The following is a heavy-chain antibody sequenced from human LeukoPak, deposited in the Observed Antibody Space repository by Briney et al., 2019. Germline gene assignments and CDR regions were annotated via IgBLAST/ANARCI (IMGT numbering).Heavy chain of an antibody. CDR3: ARVDTYDYYDSSGSPKRAFDY. V-gene: IGHV4-38-2*01. CDR1: GYSISSGYY. D-gene: IGHD3-22*01. CDR2: IYHSGST. Sequence: PSETLSLTCAVSGYSISSGYYWGWLRQPPGKGVEWIGSIYHSGSTYYNPSLKSRVTISVDTSKNKFSLKLSSVTAADTAVYYCARVDTYDYYDSSGSPKRAFDYWGQGTLVTVSS. J-gene: IGHJ4*02.